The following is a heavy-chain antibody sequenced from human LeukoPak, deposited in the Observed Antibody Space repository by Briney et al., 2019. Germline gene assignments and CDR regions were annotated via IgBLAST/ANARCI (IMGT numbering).Heavy chain of an antibody. D-gene: IGHD1-1*01. J-gene: IGHJ3*02. V-gene: IGHV4-30-2*01. CDR3: ARYSQLELRAFDI. CDR2: IYHSGST. CDR1: GGSISSGGYS. Sequence: SQTLSLTCAVSGGSISSGGYSWSWIRQPPGKGLEWIGYIYHSGSTYYNPSLKSRVTISVDRSKNQFSLKLSSVTAADTAVYYCARYSQLELRAFDIWGQGTMVTVSS.